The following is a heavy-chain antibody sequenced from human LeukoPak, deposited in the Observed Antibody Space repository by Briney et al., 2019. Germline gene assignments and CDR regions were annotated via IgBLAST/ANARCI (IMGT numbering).Heavy chain of an antibody. J-gene: IGHJ4*02. CDR1: GFTFSSYS. Sequence: GGSLRLSCAASGFTFSSYSMNWVRQAPGKELEWVSSISSSSSYIYYADSVKGRFTISRDNAKNSLYLQMNSLRAEDTAVYYCARDLSEDYDILTGYYLGYYFDYWGQGTLVTVSS. V-gene: IGHV3-21*01. CDR3: ARDLSEDYDILTGYYLGYYFDY. CDR2: ISSSSSYI. D-gene: IGHD3-9*01.